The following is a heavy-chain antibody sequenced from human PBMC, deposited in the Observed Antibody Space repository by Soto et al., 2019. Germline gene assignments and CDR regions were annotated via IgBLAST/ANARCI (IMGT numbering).Heavy chain of an antibody. CDR1: GYTFISYG. CDR3: ARDRGDSGCSDHFDY. J-gene: IGHJ4*02. Sequence: ASVKVSCKASGYTFISYGINWVRQAPGQGLEWMGWINVHNGNTNYAQKFQGRVTMTTDTSTGTAYMEVRSLRSDDTAVYYCARDRGDSGCSDHFDYWGQGTLVTVSS. D-gene: IGHD4-17*01. V-gene: IGHV1-18*01. CDR2: INVHNGNT.